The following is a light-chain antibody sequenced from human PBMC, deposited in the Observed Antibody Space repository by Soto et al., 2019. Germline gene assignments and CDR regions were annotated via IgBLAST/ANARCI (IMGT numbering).Light chain of an antibody. CDR2: HVG. V-gene: IGLV2-11*01. J-gene: IGLJ1*01. CDR3: CSYAGSSTYV. CDR1: SSDVGGYEY. Sequence: QSALTQPRSVSGSPGQSVTISCSGTSSDVGGYEYVSWYQQHPGKAPRLLIYHVGQRPSGVPDRFSGSKSGTTASLTISGLQADVEAEYFCSYAGSSTYVFGTGTKVTVL.